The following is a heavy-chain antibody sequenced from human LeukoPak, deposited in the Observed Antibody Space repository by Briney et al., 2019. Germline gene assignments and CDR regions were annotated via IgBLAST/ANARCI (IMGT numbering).Heavy chain of an antibody. D-gene: IGHD3-9*01. CDR2: ISSSGNYI. CDR3: ARGQYADILTWPPADY. J-gene: IGHJ4*02. Sequence: GGSLRLSCAASGFIFSDYGMNWVRQFPGKGLEWVSSISSSGNYIYYADSLKGRFTISRDNSKDSVFLQLNSLRGEDTAAYYCARGQYADILTWPPADYWGQGTLVIVSS. V-gene: IGHV3-21*01. CDR1: GFIFSDYG.